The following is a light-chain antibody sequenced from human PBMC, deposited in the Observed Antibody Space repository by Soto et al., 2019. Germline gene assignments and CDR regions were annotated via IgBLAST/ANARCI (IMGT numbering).Light chain of an antibody. J-gene: IGKJ2*01. CDR2: GAS. V-gene: IGKV3-15*01. CDR1: QSVSNN. CDR3: QQYYDWPWYT. Sequence: EIVMTQSPATLSVSPGERATLSCRASQSVSNNLAWYQQKPVQAPRLLIYGASTRATGIPARFSGSESGTDLTLTISSLQSEEFAVYYCQQYYDWPWYTFGQGSKLEIK.